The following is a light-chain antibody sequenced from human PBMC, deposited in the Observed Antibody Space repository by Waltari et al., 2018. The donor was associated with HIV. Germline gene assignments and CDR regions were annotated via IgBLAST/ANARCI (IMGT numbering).Light chain of an antibody. CDR1: QDIRGF. CDR3: QQYYNYPRT. J-gene: IGKJ1*01. CDR2: GAS. Sequence: AIRMTQSPSSFSASTGDRVTITCRASQDIRGFFAWYQQKPGKAPNLLISGASTLQSGVPSRFNGSGSGTDFTLTISCLQSEDFATCYCQQYYNYPRTFGQGTRVEIK. V-gene: IGKV1-8*01.